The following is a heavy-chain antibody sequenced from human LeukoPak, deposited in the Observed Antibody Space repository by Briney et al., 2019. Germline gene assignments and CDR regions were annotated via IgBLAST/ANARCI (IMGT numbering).Heavy chain of an antibody. Sequence: GGSLRLSCTASGFNFNNYAMHWVRQAPGKGLEWVSVISYDGTTKYYTDSVKGRFTISRDSSNTTLYLQMNSLRAEDTAVYYCARVGTGSWYFDLWGRGTLVTFSS. CDR1: GFNFNNYA. D-gene: IGHD3-10*01. CDR3: ARVGTGSWYFDL. J-gene: IGHJ2*01. V-gene: IGHV3-30*04. CDR2: ISYDGTTK.